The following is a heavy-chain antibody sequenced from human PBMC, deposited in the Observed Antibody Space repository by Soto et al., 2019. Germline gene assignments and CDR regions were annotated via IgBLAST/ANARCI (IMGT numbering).Heavy chain of an antibody. CDR3: VRDSGWPILNFDS. Sequence: GGSLRLSCTASGFDFRSYGIHWVRQAPGRGLEWVAAASYDGSETYYADSAKGRFTVSKEISKNTAFLQMSALRHEDTAVYFCVRDSGWPILNFDSWGQGTLVTVSS. D-gene: IGHD3-10*01. J-gene: IGHJ4*02. CDR1: GFDFRSYG. CDR2: ASYDGSET. V-gene: IGHV3-30*03.